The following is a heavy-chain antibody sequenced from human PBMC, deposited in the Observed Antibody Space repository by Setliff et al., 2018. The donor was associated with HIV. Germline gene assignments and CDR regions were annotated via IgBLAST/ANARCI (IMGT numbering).Heavy chain of an antibody. CDR1: GFTFNNYW. CDR2: IKGDGSET. CDR3: ANMQWASNAWYSFDY. V-gene: IGHV3-7*03. Sequence: GGSLRLSCESSGFTFNNYWMSWVRQAPGKRPEWVANIKGDGSETYYVDSVKGRFTISRDNAKNSLYLQMDSLRVEDTAVYYCANMQWASNAWYSFDYWGQGALVTVSS. D-gene: IGHD6-19*01. J-gene: IGHJ4*02.